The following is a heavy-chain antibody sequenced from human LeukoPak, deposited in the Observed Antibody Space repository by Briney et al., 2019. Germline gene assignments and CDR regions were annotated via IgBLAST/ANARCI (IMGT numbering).Heavy chain of an antibody. CDR1: GGSISGDF. Sequence: SESLSLTRPVAGGSISGDFWSWIRQPPGKGLEWIGYISYSGNTNHTPSLTSRVTISLDTSKNQFSLKVRSVTAADTAVYYCTREFGSAFDPWGQGTLVTVSS. CDR2: ISYSGNT. CDR3: TREFGSAFDP. D-gene: IGHD3-10*01. J-gene: IGHJ5*02. V-gene: IGHV4-59*01.